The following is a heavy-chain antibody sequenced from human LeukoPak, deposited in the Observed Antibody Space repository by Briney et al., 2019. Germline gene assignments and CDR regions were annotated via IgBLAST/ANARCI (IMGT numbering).Heavy chain of an antibody. J-gene: IGHJ4*02. D-gene: IGHD5-12*01. CDR3: GRFGARGSSGYGFDY. V-gene: IGHV3-7*01. Sequence: TGGSLRLSCAASGFSLSTYWMSWVRQAPGKGLEWVANIKKDGSEKFYVDSVKGRFTISRDNAKNSLYLQMNSLRVEDTAFYYCGRFGARGSSGYGFDYWGQGMLVTVSS. CDR2: IKKDGSEK. CDR1: GFSLSTYW.